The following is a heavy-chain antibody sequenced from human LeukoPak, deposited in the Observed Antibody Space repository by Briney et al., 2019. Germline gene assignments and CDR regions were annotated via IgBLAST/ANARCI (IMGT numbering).Heavy chain of an antibody. CDR1: GGSISSGSYY. CDR3: RSSSWWFPLDY. CDR2: IYTSGST. J-gene: IGHJ4*02. D-gene: IGHD6-13*01. Sequence: KSSETLSLTCTVSGGSISSGSYYWNWIRQPAGKGLEWIGRIYTSGSTNYNPSLESRVTISMDTSKNQFSLKLTSVTAADTAVYYCRSSSWWFPLDYWGQGTLVTVSS. V-gene: IGHV4-61*02.